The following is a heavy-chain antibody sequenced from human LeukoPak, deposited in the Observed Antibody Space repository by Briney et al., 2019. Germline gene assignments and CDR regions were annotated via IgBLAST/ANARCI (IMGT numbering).Heavy chain of an antibody. Sequence: ASVKVSCKASGYTFTGYYMHWVRQAPGQGLEWMGWINPNSGGTNYAQKFQGRVTMTRDTSIGTAYMELSRLRSDDTAVYYCARESGTSGSYDYWGQGTLVTVSS. CDR2: INPNSGGT. V-gene: IGHV1-2*02. CDR3: ARESGTSGSYDY. D-gene: IGHD1-26*01. CDR1: GYTFTGYY. J-gene: IGHJ4*02.